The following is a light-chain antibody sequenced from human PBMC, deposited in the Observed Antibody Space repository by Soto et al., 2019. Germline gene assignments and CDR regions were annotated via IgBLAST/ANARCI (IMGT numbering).Light chain of an antibody. CDR1: QNINNY. Sequence: EIVLTQSPATLSLSPGERATLSCRASQNINNYLAWYQQKPGEGPRLLIYDASNRATGIPARFSGSGSGTDFTLTISSLEPEDFAVYYCQQRDDWPPRYTFGQGTKLEIK. CDR2: DAS. CDR3: QQRDDWPPRYT. V-gene: IGKV3-11*01. J-gene: IGKJ2*01.